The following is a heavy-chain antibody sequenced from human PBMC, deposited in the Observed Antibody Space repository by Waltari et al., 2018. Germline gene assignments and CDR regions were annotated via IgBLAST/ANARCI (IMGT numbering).Heavy chain of an antibody. V-gene: IGHV3-23*03. CDR1: GFTFSSYA. Sequence: EVQLLESGGGLVQPGGSLRLSCAASGFTFSSYAMSWVRQAAGKGLGWVSVIYSGSSSKYYADSVKGRFTISRDNSKNTLYLQMNSLRAEDTAVYYCAKEDAGFDYWGQGTRVNVST. J-gene: IGHJ4*02. CDR3: AKEDAGFDY. CDR2: IYSGSSSK.